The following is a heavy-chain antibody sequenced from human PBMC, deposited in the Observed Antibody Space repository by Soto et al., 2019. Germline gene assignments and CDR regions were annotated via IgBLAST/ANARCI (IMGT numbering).Heavy chain of an antibody. J-gene: IGHJ6*02. Sequence: SETLSLTCTVSGGSVSSGSYYWSWIRQPPGKGLEWIGYIYYSGSTNYNPSLKSRVTISVDTSKNQFSLKLSSVTAADTAVYYCARGSGSPSRWGYYGMDVWVQGSTVTVSS. CDR2: IYYSGST. D-gene: IGHD1-26*01. V-gene: IGHV4-61*01. CDR3: ARGSGSPSRWGYYGMDV. CDR1: GGSVSSGSYY.